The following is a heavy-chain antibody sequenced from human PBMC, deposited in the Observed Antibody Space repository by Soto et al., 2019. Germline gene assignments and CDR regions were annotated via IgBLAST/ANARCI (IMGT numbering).Heavy chain of an antibody. D-gene: IGHD3-16*02. V-gene: IGHV3-48*02. Sequence: PGGSLRLSCATSGFTFSTYSMSWVRQAPGKGLEWVSHVGSSGTTIYHADSVKGRFTVSRDNAKNSLYLQMSSLRDEDTAVYHCARVRLGGLSLEYWGQGTLVTVSS. J-gene: IGHJ4*02. CDR1: GFTFSTYS. CDR2: VGSSGTTI. CDR3: ARVRLGGLSLEY.